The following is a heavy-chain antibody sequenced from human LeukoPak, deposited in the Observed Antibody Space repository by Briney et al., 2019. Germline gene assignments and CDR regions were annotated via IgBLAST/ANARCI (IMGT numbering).Heavy chain of an antibody. J-gene: IGHJ4*02. V-gene: IGHV4-59*01. CDR3: ARENRYRTGGNCYEILDY. Sequence: PSETLSLTCTVSGGSMNNYYWSWIRQNPGEGLEWIGYIYYSGSTNYNPSLQGRVIISVDTSKNQFSLKMTSVTAADTAVYYCARENRYRTGGNCYEILDYWGQGTLVSVFS. CDR2: IYYSGST. CDR1: GGSMNNYY. D-gene: IGHD2-15*01.